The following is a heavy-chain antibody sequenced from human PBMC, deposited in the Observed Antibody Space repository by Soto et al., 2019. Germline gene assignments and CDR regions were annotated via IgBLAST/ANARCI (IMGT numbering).Heavy chain of an antibody. CDR1: GFTVSSNY. Sequence: EVPLVESGGGLIQPGGSLRLSCAASGFTVSSNYMSWVRQAPGRGLEWVSVIYSGGSTYYADSVKGRFTISRDNSKNTLYLQMNSLITEGTAVYYCARHITMDPLLVYWGQGTLVTVSS. CDR3: ARHITMDPLLVY. CDR2: IYSGGST. D-gene: IGHD3-10*01. V-gene: IGHV3-53*01. J-gene: IGHJ4*02.